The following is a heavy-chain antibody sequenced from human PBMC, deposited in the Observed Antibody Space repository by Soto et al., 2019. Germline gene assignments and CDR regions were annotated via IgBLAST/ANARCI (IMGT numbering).Heavy chain of an antibody. Sequence: SETLSLTCTVSGGSISSGGYYWSWIRQHPGKGLEWIGYIYYSGSTYYNPSLKSRVTISVDTSKNQFSLKLSSVTAADTAVYYCARRYYYDSSGYSPDYFDYWGQGXLVTVYS. V-gene: IGHV4-31*03. CDR2: IYYSGST. CDR3: ARRYYYDSSGYSPDYFDY. CDR1: GGSISSGGYY. J-gene: IGHJ4*02. D-gene: IGHD3-22*01.